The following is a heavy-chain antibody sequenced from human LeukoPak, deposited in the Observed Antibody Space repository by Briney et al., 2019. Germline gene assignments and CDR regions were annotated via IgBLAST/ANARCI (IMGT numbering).Heavy chain of an antibody. Sequence: GGSLRLSCAASGFIFTDFYMSWVRQAPGKGLEWVAVIWYDGSNKYYADSVKGRFTISRDNSKNTLYLQMNSLRAEDTAVYYCARGQHYDFWSGYYLWGQGTLVTVSS. J-gene: IGHJ4*02. D-gene: IGHD3-3*01. CDR1: GFIFTDFY. CDR2: IWYDGSNK. CDR3: ARGQHYDFWSGYYL. V-gene: IGHV3-33*08.